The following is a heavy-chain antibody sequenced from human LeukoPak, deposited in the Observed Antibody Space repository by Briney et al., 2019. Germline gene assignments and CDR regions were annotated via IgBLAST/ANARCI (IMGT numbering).Heavy chain of an antibody. CDR2: ISSSSSYI. V-gene: IGHV3-21*04. D-gene: IGHD6-13*01. CDR3: AKGGSGWSRFDY. J-gene: IGHJ4*02. CDR1: GFTFSSYS. Sequence: GGSLRLSCAASGFTFSSYSMNWVRQAPGKGLEWISSISSSSSYIYYADSVKGRFTISRDNAKNSLYLQMNSLRAEDTAVYYCAKGGSGWSRFDYWGQGTLVTVSS.